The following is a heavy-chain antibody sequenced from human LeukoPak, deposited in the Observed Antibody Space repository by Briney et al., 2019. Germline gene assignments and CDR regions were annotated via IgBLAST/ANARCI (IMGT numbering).Heavy chain of an antibody. CDR2: ISYDGSNE. V-gene: IGHV3-30*04. J-gene: IGHJ4*02. Sequence: GGSLRLSCAASGFTFSGYAMHWVRQAPGKGLEWVALISYDGSNEYYADSVRGRFTISRDNSKNTLYLQMNSLRAEDTAVYYCARVKYYYDSSGPNSHWGQGTLVTVSS. CDR3: ARVKYYYDSSGPNSH. CDR1: GFTFSGYA. D-gene: IGHD3-22*01.